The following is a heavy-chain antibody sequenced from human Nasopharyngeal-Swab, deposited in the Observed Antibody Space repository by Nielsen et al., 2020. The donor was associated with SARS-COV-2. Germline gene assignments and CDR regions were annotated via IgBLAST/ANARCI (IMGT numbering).Heavy chain of an antibody. J-gene: IGHJ4*02. CDR2: IKSKTDGSTR. CDR1: GFTFSTAW. V-gene: IGHV3-15*01. CDR3: TTDFMGLLSEGFDY. Sequence: GGSLRLSCAASGFTFSTAWMSWVHQAPGKGLEWVGRIKSKTDGSTRDYGVPVKGRFTISRDDSKNTLFLQMNSLKTEDTAVYYCTTDFMGLLSEGFDYWGQGTLVTVSS. D-gene: IGHD4/OR15-4a*01.